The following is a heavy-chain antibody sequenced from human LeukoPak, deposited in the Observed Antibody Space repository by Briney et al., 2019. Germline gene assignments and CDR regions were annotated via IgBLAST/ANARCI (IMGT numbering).Heavy chain of an antibody. CDR1: GFTYSDYY. Sequence: GGPLRLPCAASGFTYSDYYMSWIRQAPGKGLEGVSYISSSGSTIYYADSVKGGFTISRDSAKNSLYLEMNSLRAEDTAVYYCARQHGGLFDYWGQGTLVTVSS. D-gene: IGHD3-22*01. J-gene: IGHJ4*02. CDR2: ISSSGSTI. CDR3: ARQHGGLFDY. V-gene: IGHV3-11*01.